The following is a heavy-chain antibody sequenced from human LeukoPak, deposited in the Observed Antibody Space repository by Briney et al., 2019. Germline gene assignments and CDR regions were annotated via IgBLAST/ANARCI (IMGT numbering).Heavy chain of an antibody. V-gene: IGHV3-23*01. J-gene: IGHJ6*02. CDR3: ARDDPPYSSGLSYYYYGMDV. CDR1: GFTFSSYA. D-gene: IGHD6-19*01. CDR2: VSGSGGNI. Sequence: GGSLRLSCAASGFTFSSYAVSWVRQAPGKGLEWVSGVSGSGGNIHYADSVKGRFTISRDNSKNTLYLQMNSLRAEDTAVYYCARDDPPYSSGLSYYYYGMDVWGQGTTVTVSS.